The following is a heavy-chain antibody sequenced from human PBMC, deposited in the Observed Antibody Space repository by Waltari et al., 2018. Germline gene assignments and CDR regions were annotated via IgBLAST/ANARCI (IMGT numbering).Heavy chain of an antibody. D-gene: IGHD3-10*01. CDR1: GDSIRRTSFY. CDR2: LNSSGRT. J-gene: IGHJ5*02. V-gene: IGHV4-39*01. CDR3: AKSITMVRGAAGFDP. Sequence: QVQLQESGPGLVRPSETLSLTCTVSGDSIRRTSFYWGWVRQSQGKGLEWIGCLNSSGRTYYNPSLKGRVTISVDTSNNHVSLRLSSVTAADTALYFCAKSITMVRGAAGFDPWGQGTLVTVSS.